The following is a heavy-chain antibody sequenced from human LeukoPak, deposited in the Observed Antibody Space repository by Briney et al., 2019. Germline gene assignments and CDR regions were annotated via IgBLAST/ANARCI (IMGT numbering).Heavy chain of an antibody. J-gene: IGHJ3*02. V-gene: IGHV1-8*02. CDR2: MNPNSGNT. CDR3: ARAMSIAGGDAFDI. CDR1: GYTFTNYD. Sequence: ASVKVSCKTSGYTFTNYDINWVRQATGQGLEWMGWMNPNSGNTGYAQKFQGRVTMTRNTSISTAYMELSSLRSEDTAVYYCARAMSIAGGDAFDIWGQGTMVTVSS. D-gene: IGHD6-6*01.